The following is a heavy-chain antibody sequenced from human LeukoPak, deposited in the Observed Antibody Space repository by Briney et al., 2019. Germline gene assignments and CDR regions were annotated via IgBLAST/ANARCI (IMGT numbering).Heavy chain of an antibody. D-gene: IGHD3-22*01. J-gene: IGHJ4*02. CDR3: ATSSSYYYDSSGYEY. Sequence: ASVKVSCKASGYTFTSYYMHWVRQAPGQGLEWMGIINPSGGSTSYAQKFQGRVTMTRDMSTSTVYMELSSLRSEDTAVYYCATSSSYYYDSSGYEYWGQGTLVTVSS. CDR2: INPSGGST. CDR1: GYTFTSYY. V-gene: IGHV1-46*01.